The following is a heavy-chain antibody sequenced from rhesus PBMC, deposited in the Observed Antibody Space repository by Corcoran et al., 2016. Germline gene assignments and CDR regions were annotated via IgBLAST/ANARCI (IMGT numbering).Heavy chain of an antibody. CDR1: GGSISSSY. Sequence: QVQLQESGPGLVKPSETLSLTCAVSGGSISSSYWSWIRPAPGKGLEWIGRIDSSGSTYYNPSLKSRVTLSVDTSKNQFSLKLSSVTTADTAVYYCARGSGTEDFDYWGQGVLVTVSS. CDR3: ARGSGTEDFDY. V-gene: IGHV4S11*01. J-gene: IGHJ4*01. D-gene: IGHD5-24*01. CDR2: IDSSGST.